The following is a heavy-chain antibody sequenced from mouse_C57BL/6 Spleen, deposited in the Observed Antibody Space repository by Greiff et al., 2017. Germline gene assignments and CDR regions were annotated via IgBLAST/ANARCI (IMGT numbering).Heavy chain of an antibody. D-gene: IGHD2-5*01. CDR3: ARIWSGYSTHYFDY. V-gene: IGHV1-18*01. J-gene: IGHJ2*01. CDR2: INPNNGGT. Sequence: EVQLQQSGPELVKPGASVKIPCKASGYTFTDYNMDWVKQSHGKSLEWIGDINPNNGGTIYNQKFKGKATLTVDKSSSTAYMELRSLTSEDTAVYYCARIWSGYSTHYFDYWGQGTTLTVSS. CDR1: GYTFTDYN.